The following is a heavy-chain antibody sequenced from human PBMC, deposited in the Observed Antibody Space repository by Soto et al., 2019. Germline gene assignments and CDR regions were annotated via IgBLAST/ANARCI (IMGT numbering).Heavy chain of an antibody. Sequence: SETLSLTCTVSGGSISSYYWSWIRQPPGKGLEWIGYIYYSGSTNYNPSLKSRVTISVDTSKNQFSLKLSSVTAADTAVYYCASSTPGYGDYAWAESGYYYYMDVWGKGTTVTVSS. D-gene: IGHD4-17*01. CDR3: ASSTPGYGDYAWAESGYYYYMDV. V-gene: IGHV4-59*01. J-gene: IGHJ6*03. CDR1: GGSISSYY. CDR2: IYYSGST.